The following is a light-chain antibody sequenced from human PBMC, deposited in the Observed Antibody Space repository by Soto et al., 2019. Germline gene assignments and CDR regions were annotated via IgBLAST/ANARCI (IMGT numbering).Light chain of an antibody. Sequence: QSVLTQPASVSGSPGQSITISCTGTGSDVGGYNYVSWYQQHTGKAPKVMIYDVSNRPSGVSNRFSGSKSGNTASLTISGLQAEDEADYYCSSYTSSSTVVFGGGTKLTVL. CDR3: SSYTSSSTVV. V-gene: IGLV2-14*01. J-gene: IGLJ2*01. CDR2: DVS. CDR1: GSDVGGYNY.